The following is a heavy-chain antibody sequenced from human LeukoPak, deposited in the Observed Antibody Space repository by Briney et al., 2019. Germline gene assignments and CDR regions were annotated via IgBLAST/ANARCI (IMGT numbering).Heavy chain of an antibody. D-gene: IGHD3-9*01. V-gene: IGHV3-48*04. J-gene: IGHJ4*02. Sequence: GGSLRLSCAASGFTFSSYSMNWVRQAPGKGLEWVSYISSSGNTIDYADSVKGRFTISRDNAKNSLYLQMVSLRAEDTAVYYCARGHYDVLAASYKWTPDYWGQGTLVTVSS. CDR2: ISSSGNTI. CDR1: GFTFSSYS. CDR3: ARGHYDVLAASYKWTPDY.